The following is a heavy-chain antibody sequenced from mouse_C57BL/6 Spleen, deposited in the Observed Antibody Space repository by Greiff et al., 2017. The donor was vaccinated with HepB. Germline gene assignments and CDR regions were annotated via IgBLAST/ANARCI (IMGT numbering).Heavy chain of an antibody. J-gene: IGHJ1*03. CDR1: GYAFSSYW. D-gene: IGHD2-1*01. CDR2: IYPGDGDT. CDR3: ARRGCNYDGYFDV. Sequence: QVQLQQSGAELVKPGASVKISCKASGYAFSSYWMNWVKQRPGKGLEWIGQIYPGDGDTNYNGKFKGKATLTADKSSSTAYMQLSSLTSEDSAVYFCARRGCNYDGYFDVWGTGPTVTVSS. V-gene: IGHV1-80*01.